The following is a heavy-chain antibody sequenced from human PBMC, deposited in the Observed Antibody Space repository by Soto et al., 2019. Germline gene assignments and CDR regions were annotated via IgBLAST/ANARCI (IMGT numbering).Heavy chain of an antibody. CDR3: ARDSPPYYYDSSGYYSLTPFDN. D-gene: IGHD3-22*01. J-gene: IGHJ4*02. V-gene: IGHV7-4-1*01. CDR2: INTNTGNP. Sequence: ASVKVSCKASGYTFTSYAMNWVRQAPGQGLEWMGWINTNTGNPTYAQGFTGRFVFSLDTSVSTAYLQICSLKAEDTAVYYCARDSPPYYYDSSGYYSLTPFDNWGQG. CDR1: GYTFTSYA.